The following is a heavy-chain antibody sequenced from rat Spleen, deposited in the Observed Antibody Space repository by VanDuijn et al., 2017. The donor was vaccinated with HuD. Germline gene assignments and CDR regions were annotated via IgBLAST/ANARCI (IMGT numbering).Heavy chain of an antibody. CDR3: ARLEYYGLPSVMDA. J-gene: IGHJ4*01. V-gene: IGHV5-25*01. CDR2: ISYDGGST. Sequence: EVQLVESGGGLVQPGRSMKLSCAASGFTFSNYGMAWVRQAPKKGLEWVAYISYDGGSTYYRDSVKGRFTISRDNAKSTLYLQMDSLRSEDTATYYCARLEYYGLPSVMDAWGQGASVTVSS. D-gene: IGHD1-6*01. CDR1: GFTFSNYG.